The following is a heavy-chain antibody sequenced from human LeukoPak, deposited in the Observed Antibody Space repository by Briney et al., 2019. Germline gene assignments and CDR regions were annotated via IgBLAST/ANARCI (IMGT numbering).Heavy chain of an antibody. CDR1: GFTFSSYE. V-gene: IGHV3-48*03. J-gene: IGHJ4*02. CDR3: ARSGIAAAGSDY. D-gene: IGHD6-13*01. CDR2: ISSSGNTI. Sequence: PGGSLRLSCAASGFTFSSYEMNWVRQAPGKRLEWVSHISSSGNTIYYADSVKGRFTISRDNAKNSLYLQMNSLRAEDTAVYYCARSGIAAAGSDYWGQGTLVTVSS.